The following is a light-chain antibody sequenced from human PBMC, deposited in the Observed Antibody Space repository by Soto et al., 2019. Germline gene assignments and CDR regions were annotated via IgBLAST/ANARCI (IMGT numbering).Light chain of an antibody. J-gene: IGKJ5*01. CDR3: QQYNNWPFS. V-gene: IGKV3-15*01. Sequence: MTQSPSTLSVSPGERATLSCRAGQGVTTNFAWYQQKSGQSPRLLIYDVSIRATGVPARFGATGSETDFTLTISGLQSEDSAVYFCQQYNNWPFSFGQGTRLENK. CDR1: QGVTTN. CDR2: DVS.